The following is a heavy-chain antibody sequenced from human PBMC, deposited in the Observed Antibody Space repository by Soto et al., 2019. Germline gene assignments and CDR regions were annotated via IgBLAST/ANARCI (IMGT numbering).Heavy chain of an antibody. CDR3: ARGGQQLIHPYYYYNGLDV. Sequence: GGSLRLSCAASGFTFSSYWMSWVRRAPGKGLEWVANIKQDGSEKYYVDSVKGRFTISRDNAKNSLYLQMNSLRAEDTAVYYCARGGQQLIHPYYYYNGLDVWGQGITVTVSS. CDR1: GFTFSSYW. J-gene: IGHJ6*02. V-gene: IGHV3-7*01. CDR2: IKQDGSEK. D-gene: IGHD6-13*01.